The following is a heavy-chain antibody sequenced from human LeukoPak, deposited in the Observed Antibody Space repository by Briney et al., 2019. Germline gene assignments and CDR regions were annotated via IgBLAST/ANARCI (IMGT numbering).Heavy chain of an antibody. V-gene: IGHV1-3*01. CDR1: GYTFTSYA. J-gene: IGHJ6*02. D-gene: IGHD2/OR15-2a*01. CDR3: ARRVISRVYYYYGMDV. CDR2: INAGNGNT. Sequence: ASVKVSCKASGYTFTSYAMHWVRQAPGQRLEWMGWINAGNGNTKYSQKFQGRVTITRDTSASTAYMELSSLRSEDTAVYYCARRVISRVYYYYGMDVWGQGTTVTVSS.